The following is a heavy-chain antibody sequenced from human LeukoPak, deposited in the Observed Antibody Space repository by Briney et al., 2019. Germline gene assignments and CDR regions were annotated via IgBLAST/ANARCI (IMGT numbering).Heavy chain of an antibody. D-gene: IGHD3-22*01. J-gene: IGHJ6*02. CDR1: GGSISSYY. CDR3: ARITSSGYYIDYYYYYGMDV. Sequence: SETLSLTCTVSGGSISSYYWGWIRQPPGKGLEWIGSIYYSGSTYYNPSLKSRVTISVDTSKNQFSLKLSSVTAADTAVYYCARITSSGYYIDYYYYYGMDVWGQGTTVTVPS. CDR2: IYYSGST. V-gene: IGHV4-39*01.